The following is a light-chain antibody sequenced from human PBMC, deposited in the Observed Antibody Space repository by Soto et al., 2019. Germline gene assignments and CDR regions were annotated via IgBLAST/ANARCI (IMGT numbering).Light chain of an antibody. CDR2: DIN. CDR1: SGFVGSFSL. J-gene: IGLJ1*01. Sequence: QSALAQPASVSGSPGQSITISCTGTSGFVGSFSLVSWYRQHPGKAPKLMIYDINNRPSGVSNRFSGSKSGNTASLTISGLQAEDEADYYCVSYTTSASYVFGTGTKVTVL. V-gene: IGLV2-14*02. CDR3: VSYTTSASYV.